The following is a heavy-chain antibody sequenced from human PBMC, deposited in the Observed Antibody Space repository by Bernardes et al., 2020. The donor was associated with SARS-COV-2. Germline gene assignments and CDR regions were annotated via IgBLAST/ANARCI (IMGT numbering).Heavy chain of an antibody. CDR1: GASIRSSNYY. J-gene: IGHJ6*02. CDR2: IYSSGTS. CDR3: AGSSCGIDCYIGGLRSWDYGMDV. V-gene: IGHV4-39*01. Sequence: SETLALTCTVSGASIRSSNYYWGWIRQPPGKGLEWIGSIYSSGTSSYNPSLQSLVSESIDPSKNQFSLRLSFVTAADTAVYYCAGSSCGIDCYIGGLRSWDYGMDVWGQGTTVTVSS. D-gene: IGHD2-21*02.